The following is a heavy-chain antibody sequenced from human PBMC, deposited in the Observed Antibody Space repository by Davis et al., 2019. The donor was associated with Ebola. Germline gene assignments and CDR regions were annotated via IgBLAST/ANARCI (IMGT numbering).Heavy chain of an antibody. CDR1: GFSLSTSGMG. Sequence: SGPTLVKPTQTLTLTCTFSGFSLSTSGMGVGWIRQPPGKALACLGFIFWDDDRRYSPSLKSRLTITKDTSKNQVVLTMTNMDPADTATYYCTHVGYINGWFYFDYWGQGSLVTVSS. J-gene: IGHJ4*02. CDR2: IFWDDDR. V-gene: IGHV2-5*02. D-gene: IGHD6-19*01. CDR3: THVGYINGWFYFDY.